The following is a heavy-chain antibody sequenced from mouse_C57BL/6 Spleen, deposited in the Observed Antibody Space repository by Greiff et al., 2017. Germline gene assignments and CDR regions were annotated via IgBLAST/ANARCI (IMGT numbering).Heavy chain of an antibody. J-gene: IGHJ4*01. V-gene: IGHV5-4*01. CDR3: ARDGGSYYAMDD. CDR1: GFTFSSYA. D-gene: IGHD1-1*02. CDR2: ISDGGSYT. Sequence: EVQVVESGGGLVKPGGSLKLSCAASGFTFSSYAMPWVRQTPEKRLEWVATISDGGSYTYYPDNVKGRTTISRDNAKNNLYLQMSHLMSEDTAMYYCARDGGSYYAMDDWGQGTSVTVSS.